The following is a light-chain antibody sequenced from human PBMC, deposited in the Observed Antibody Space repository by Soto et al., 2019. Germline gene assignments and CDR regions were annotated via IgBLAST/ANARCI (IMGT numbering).Light chain of an antibody. Sequence: EIVMTQSPATLSVSPGERATLSCRASQRIDTSLAWYQQRPGQAPRLLLYNAATRATGIPARFSGRGFETEFTLTISSLQSEDFALYYCQQYYKWPPFTFGPGTKVDI. CDR3: QQYYKWPPFT. CDR2: NAA. V-gene: IGKV3-15*01. CDR1: QRIDTS. J-gene: IGKJ3*01.